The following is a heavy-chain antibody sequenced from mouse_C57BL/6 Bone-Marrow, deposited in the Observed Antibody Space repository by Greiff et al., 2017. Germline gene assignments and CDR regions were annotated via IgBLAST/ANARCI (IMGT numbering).Heavy chain of an antibody. D-gene: IGHD2-12*01. V-gene: IGHV1-81*01. J-gene: IGHJ3*01. CDR2: IYPRSGNT. CDR3: AREGSYYSFLAY. CDR1: GYTFTSYG. Sequence: QVQLKESGAELARPGASVKLSCKASGYTFTSYGISWVKQRTGQGLEWIGEIYPRSGNTYYNEKFKGKATLTADKSSSTAYMELRSLTSEDSAVYFCAREGSYYSFLAYWGQGTLVTVSA.